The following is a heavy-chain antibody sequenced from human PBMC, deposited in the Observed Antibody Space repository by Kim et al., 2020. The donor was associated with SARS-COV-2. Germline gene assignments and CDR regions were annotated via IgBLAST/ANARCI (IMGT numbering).Heavy chain of an antibody. CDR2: IYYSGST. Sequence: SETLSLTCTVSGGSISSYYWSWIRQPPGKGLEWIGYIYYSGSTNYNPSLKSRVTISVDTSKNQFSLKLSSVTAADTAVYYCASQTVSSVGFDYWGQGTLVTVSS. V-gene: IGHV4-59*01. CDR3: ASQTVSSVGFDY. CDR1: GGSISSYY. J-gene: IGHJ4*02. D-gene: IGHD3-16*01.